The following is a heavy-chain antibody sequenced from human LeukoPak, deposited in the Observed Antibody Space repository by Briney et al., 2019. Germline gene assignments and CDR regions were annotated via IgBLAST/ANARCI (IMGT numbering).Heavy chain of an antibody. D-gene: IGHD2-2*02. J-gene: IGHJ5*02. CDR3: ARGPPRIDIVVVPAAIQGYNWFDP. CDR1: GGSFSGYY. V-gene: IGHV4-34*01. CDR2: INHSGST. Sequence: SETLSLTCAVYGGSFSGYYWSWIRQPPGEGLEWIGEINHSGSTNYNPSLKSRVTISVDTSKNQFSLKLSSVTAADTAVYYCARGPPRIDIVVVPAAIQGYNWFDPWGQGTLVTVSS.